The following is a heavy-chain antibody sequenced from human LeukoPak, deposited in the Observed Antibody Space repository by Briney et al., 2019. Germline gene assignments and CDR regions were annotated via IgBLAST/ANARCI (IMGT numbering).Heavy chain of an antibody. CDR1: GYSISSGYY. J-gene: IGHJ4*02. CDR3: AREGARYWNDVKPFDY. CDR2: IYRSEST. V-gene: IGHV4-38-2*02. Sequence: PSETLSLTCTVSGYSISSGYYWGWVRQPRGKGLEWIGSIYRSESTSWIGNIYQSGTTSYNPSLKSRVTISVDTSKNQFSLKLSSVTAADTAVYYCAREGARYWNDVKPFDYWGQGTLVTVSS. D-gene: IGHD1-1*01.